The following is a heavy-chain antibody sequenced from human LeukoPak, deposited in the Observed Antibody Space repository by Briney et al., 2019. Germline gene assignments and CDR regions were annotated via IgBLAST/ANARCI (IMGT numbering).Heavy chain of an antibody. CDR2: IYHSGST. J-gene: IGHJ4*02. Sequence: SQTLSLTCTVSGGSISSGGYYWSWIRQPPGKGLEWIGYIYHSGSTYYNPSLKSRVTISVDRSKNQFSLKLSSVTAADTAVYYCARGPSGDQSAGYYFDYWGQGTLVTVSS. CDR3: ARGPSGDQSAGYYFDY. V-gene: IGHV4-30-2*01. CDR1: GGSISSGGYY. D-gene: IGHD3-10*01.